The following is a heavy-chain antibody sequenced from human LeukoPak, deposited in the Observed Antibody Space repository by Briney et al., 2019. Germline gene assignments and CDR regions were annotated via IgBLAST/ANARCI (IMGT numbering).Heavy chain of an antibody. Sequence: PSETLSLTCTVSGGSISSYYWTWIRQPAGKGLEWIGRFYSSGSTNYNPSLKSRVTMSVDTSKNQFSLKLSSVTAADTAVYYCARDQYSGSLDYWGQGTLVTVSS. CDR1: GGSISSYY. CDR3: ARDQYSGSLDY. V-gene: IGHV4-4*07. J-gene: IGHJ4*02. D-gene: IGHD1-26*01. CDR2: FYSSGST.